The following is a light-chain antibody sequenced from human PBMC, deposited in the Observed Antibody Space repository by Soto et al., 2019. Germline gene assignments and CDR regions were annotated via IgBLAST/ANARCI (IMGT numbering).Light chain of an antibody. CDR3: QQLSTNPLT. CDR2: GAS. CDR1: QDINVY. J-gene: IGKJ3*01. Sequence: DIQLTQSPSFLSASLGERVTITCRASQDINVYLAWYQQKQGRAPKLLIYGASTLQSGVPSRFNGSGSGTDFSLIINSLHPEDFATYYCQQLSTNPLTFGPGTRVDIK. V-gene: IGKV1-9*01.